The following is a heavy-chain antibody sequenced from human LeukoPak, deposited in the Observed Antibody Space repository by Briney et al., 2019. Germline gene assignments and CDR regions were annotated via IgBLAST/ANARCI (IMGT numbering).Heavy chain of an antibody. D-gene: IGHD3-16*01. CDR1: GFTFDDYA. Sequence: GRSLRLSCAASGFTFDDYAMHWVRQAPGKGLEWVSGISWNSGSIGYADSVKGRFTISRDNSKNTLYLQMNSLRAEDTAVYYCAKDLWFDYWGQGTLVTVSS. CDR2: ISWNSGSI. J-gene: IGHJ4*02. CDR3: AKDLWFDY. V-gene: IGHV3-9*01.